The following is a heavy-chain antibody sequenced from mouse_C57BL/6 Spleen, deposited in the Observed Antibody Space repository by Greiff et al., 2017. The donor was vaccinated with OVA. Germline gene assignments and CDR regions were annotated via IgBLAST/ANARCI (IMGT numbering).Heavy chain of an antibody. CDR2: IYPGDGDT. Sequence: VQLQQSGPELVQPGASVKISCKASGYAFSSSWMNWVKQRPGKGLEWIGRIYPGDGDTNYNGKFKGKATLTADKSSSTAYMQLSSLTSEDSAVYFCARDELGRDDYWGQGTTLTVSS. CDR3: ARDELGRDDY. D-gene: IGHD4-1*01. CDR1: GYAFSSSW. V-gene: IGHV1-82*01. J-gene: IGHJ2*01.